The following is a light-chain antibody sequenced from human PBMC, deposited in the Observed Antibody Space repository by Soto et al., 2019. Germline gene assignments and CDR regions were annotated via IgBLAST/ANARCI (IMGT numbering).Light chain of an antibody. CDR1: SSDVGGYNY. CDR2: EVS. V-gene: IGLV2-14*01. J-gene: IGLJ1*01. CDR3: SSYTSSTSLDV. Sequence: QSALTQPASVSGSPGQSITISCTGTSSDVGGYNYVSWYQQHPGKAPKLMIYEVSNRPSGVSIRFSGSKSGNTASLTISGLQAEDEADYYCSSYTSSTSLDVFGTGTEVTVL.